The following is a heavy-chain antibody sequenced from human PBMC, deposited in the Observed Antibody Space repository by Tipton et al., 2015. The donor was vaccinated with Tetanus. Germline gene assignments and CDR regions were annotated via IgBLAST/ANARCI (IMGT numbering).Heavy chain of an antibody. CDR1: GFTFSSYA. CDR2: ISGSGGST. V-gene: IGHV3-23*01. CDR3: AKDSKGWVVTYNFDY. D-gene: IGHD4-23*01. Sequence: SLRLSCAASGFTFSSYAMSWVRQAPGKGLEWVSAISGSGGSTYYADSVKGRFTISRDNSKNTLYLQMNSLRAEDTAVYYCAKDSKGWVVTYNFDYWGQGTLVTVSS. J-gene: IGHJ4*02.